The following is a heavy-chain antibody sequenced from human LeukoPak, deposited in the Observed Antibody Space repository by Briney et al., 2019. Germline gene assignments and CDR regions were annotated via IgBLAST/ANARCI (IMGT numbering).Heavy chain of an antibody. CDR1: GGSISSYY. D-gene: IGHD6-13*01. V-gene: IGHV4-4*09. CDR2: IYTSGST. J-gene: IGHJ4*02. CDR3: ARHRYSSSWHV. Sequence: PSETLSLTCTVSGGSISSYYWSWIRQPPGKGLEWIGYIYTSGSTNYNPSLKSRVTISVDTSKNQFSLKLSSVTAADTAVYYCARHRYSSSWHVWGQGTLVTVSS.